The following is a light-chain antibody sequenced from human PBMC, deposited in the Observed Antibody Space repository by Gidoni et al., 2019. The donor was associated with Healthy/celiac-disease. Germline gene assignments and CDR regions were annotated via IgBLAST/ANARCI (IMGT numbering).Light chain of an antibody. J-gene: IGKJ2*01. CDR1: QSISSW. CDR3: QQYNTYPYT. Sequence: DIQMTQSPSTLSASVGDRVTTTCRASQSISSWLAWDQQKPVKAPKLLIYKSSSLESGGPSRFSGRGSGTEFTLTISSLQPDDFATYYCQQYNTYPYTFGQGTKLESK. V-gene: IGKV1-5*03. CDR2: KSS.